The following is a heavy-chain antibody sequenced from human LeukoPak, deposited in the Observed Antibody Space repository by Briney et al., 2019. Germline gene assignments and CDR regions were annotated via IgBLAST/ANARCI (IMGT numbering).Heavy chain of an antibody. CDR2: INPSRGST. V-gene: IGHV1-46*01. J-gene: IGHJ4*02. Sequence: ASVKVSCKASGYTFTSYYIYWVRQAPGQGLEWMGIINPSRGSTNYAQRFQGRVTMTRDMSTSTVYTELSSLRSEDTAIYYCARGGHVRVYDNSAYYGHEWGQGTLVTVSS. CDR1: GYTFTSYY. CDR3: ARGGHVRVYDNSAYYGHE. D-gene: IGHD3-22*01.